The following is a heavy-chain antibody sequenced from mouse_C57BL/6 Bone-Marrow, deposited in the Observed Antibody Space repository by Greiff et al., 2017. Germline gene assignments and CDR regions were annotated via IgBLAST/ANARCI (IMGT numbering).Heavy chain of an antibody. CDR2: IRNKANNHAT. D-gene: IGHD1-1*01. CDR3: TPYYYGSSALAY. Sequence: EVKVEESGGGLVQPGGSMKLSCAASGFTFSDAWMDWVRQSPEKGLEWVAEIRNKANNHATYYAESVKGRFTISRDDYKSSVYLRMNSFRAEDTCIYYCTPYYYGSSALAYWGQGTLVTVSA. CDR1: GFTFSDAW. J-gene: IGHJ3*01. V-gene: IGHV6-6*01.